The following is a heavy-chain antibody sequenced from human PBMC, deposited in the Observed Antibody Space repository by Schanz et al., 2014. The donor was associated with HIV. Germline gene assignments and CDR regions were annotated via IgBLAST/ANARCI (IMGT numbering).Heavy chain of an antibody. D-gene: IGHD2-15*01. CDR2: MNQTGRRN. J-gene: IGHJ4*02. CDR1: GFTFSSYW. V-gene: IGHV3-7*03. CDR3: AKVVRFAMVTAPYYFDS. Sequence: EVQLVESGGGLVQPGGSLRLSCAASGFTFSSYWMTWVRQAPGKGLEMMANMNQTGRRNYYGDSVKGRFTISRDNSKNTLYLQMNSLRAEDTAVYYCAKVVRFAMVTAPYYFDSWGQGTLVTVSS.